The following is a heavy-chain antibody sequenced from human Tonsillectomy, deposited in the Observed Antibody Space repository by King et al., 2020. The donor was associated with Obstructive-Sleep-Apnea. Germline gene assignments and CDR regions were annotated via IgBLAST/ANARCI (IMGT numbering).Heavy chain of an antibody. D-gene: IGHD3-22*01. Sequence: VQLVESGGGLVQPGRSLRLSCSASGFTFDDYAIHWVRKAPGNGLEWVSGMSWNRGSIGHADSVKGRFTISRENPKNSLYLQMNSLRAEDTALYYCAKDPNFYYDRYYFDYWGQGTLVTVSS. CDR2: MSWNRGSI. CDR3: AKDPNFYYDRYYFDY. J-gene: IGHJ4*02. CDR1: GFTFDDYA. V-gene: IGHV3-9*01.